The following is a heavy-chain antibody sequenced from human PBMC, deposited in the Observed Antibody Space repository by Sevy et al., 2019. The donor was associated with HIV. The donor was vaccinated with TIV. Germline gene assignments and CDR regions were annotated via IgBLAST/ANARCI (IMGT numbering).Heavy chain of an antibody. CDR2: ISPHNGDT. CDR1: GYTFTSYR. D-gene: IGHD2-15*01. Sequence: ASVKVSCKPSGYTFTSYRIYWVRQAPGLGLESIGWISPHNGDTTSAQKLQGRVTMVTDTSTNKAYMQLRSLRSDDTALYYCARAYCSGGRCYSLAYWGQGTLVTVSS. J-gene: IGHJ4*02. V-gene: IGHV1-18*01. CDR3: ARAYCSGGRCYSLAY.